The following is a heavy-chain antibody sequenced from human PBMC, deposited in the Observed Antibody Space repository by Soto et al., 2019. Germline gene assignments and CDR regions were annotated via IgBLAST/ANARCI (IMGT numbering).Heavy chain of an antibody. J-gene: IGHJ4*02. CDR1: GASVSSGSYY. D-gene: IGHD6-6*01. V-gene: IGHV4-61*01. Sequence: QVQLQESGPGLLKPSETLSLTCTVSGASVSSGSYYWSWIRQPPGKGLEWMGYIYYGGSTKYKPSLESRVTISEDTSKNQFSLKLTSVTAADTAVYYCARQCTSLSEFDYWGQGTLVIVSS. CDR2: IYYGGST. CDR3: ARQCTSLSEFDY.